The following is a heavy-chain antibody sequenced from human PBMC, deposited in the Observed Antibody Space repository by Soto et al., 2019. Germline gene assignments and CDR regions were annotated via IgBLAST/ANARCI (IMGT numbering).Heavy chain of an antibody. CDR1: GFSLSTNGVG. J-gene: IGHJ4*02. V-gene: IGHV2-5*01. CDR3: AHRPSLDYYDTSGSYVYYFDY. CDR2: IYWSDDK. Sequence: GSGPTLVNPTQTLTLTCTFSGFSLSTNGVGVGWIRQPPGKALEWLALIYWSDDKRYSPSLKTRLTITKDTSKNQVVLTMTNMDPADTATYHCAHRPSLDYYDTSGSYVYYFDYWGQGTLVTVSS. D-gene: IGHD3-22*01.